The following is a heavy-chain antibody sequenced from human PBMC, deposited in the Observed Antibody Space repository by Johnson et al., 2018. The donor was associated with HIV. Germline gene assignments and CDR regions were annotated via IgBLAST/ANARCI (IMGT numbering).Heavy chain of an antibody. CDR2: ISYDGTNK. D-gene: IGHD4-17*01. V-gene: IGHV3-30*03. CDR1: GFSNYD. Sequence: QMLLVESGGGVVQPGRSLRLSCAASGFSNYDMHWVRQAPGRGLEWVSSISYDGTNKYYGDSVKGRFTISRDNSKNTLYLQMNSLRAEDTAVYYCARSMTTVTVAFDIWGQGTMVTVSS. J-gene: IGHJ3*02. CDR3: ARSMTTVTVAFDI.